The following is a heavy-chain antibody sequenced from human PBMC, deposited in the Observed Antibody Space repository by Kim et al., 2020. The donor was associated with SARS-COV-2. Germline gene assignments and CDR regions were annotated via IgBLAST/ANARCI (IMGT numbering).Heavy chain of an antibody. Sequence: GGSLRLSCAASGFTFSSYAMSWVRQAPGKGLEWVSAISCSGGSTYYADSVKGRFTISRDNSKNTLYLQMNSLRAEDTAVYYCADGLGKAAAGDGFDYWGQGTLVTVSS. CDR3: ADGLGKAAAGDGFDY. CDR2: ISCSGGST. J-gene: IGHJ4*02. V-gene: IGHV3-23*01. D-gene: IGHD6-13*01. CDR1: GFTFSSYA.